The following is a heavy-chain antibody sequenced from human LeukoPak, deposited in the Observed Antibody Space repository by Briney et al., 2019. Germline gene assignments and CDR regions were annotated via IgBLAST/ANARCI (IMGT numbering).Heavy chain of an antibody. Sequence: PGGSLRLSCAASGLTFSSYGMHWVRQAPGKGLEWVAVIWYDGSNKYYADSVKGRFTISRDNSKNTLYLQMNSLRAEDTAVYYCAKNGYYDYVWGSYRLTALYYYYMDVWGKGTTVTVSS. D-gene: IGHD3-16*02. CDR2: IWYDGSNK. CDR3: AKNGYYDYVWGSYRLTALYYYYMDV. J-gene: IGHJ6*03. CDR1: GLTFSSYG. V-gene: IGHV3-33*06.